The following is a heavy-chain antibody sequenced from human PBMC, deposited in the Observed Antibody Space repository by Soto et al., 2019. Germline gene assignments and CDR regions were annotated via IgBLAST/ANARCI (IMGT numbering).Heavy chain of an antibody. Sequence: SETLSLTCTVSGDSLRSTSYYWGWVRQPPGKGLEWIGNVYYSGSTYYNPSLKSRVTISVDTSKNQFSLKLGSVTAADTAVYYSARAPRGNYGYPSYFDYWGQGTLVTVSS. CDR3: ARAPRGNYGYPSYFDY. CDR1: GDSLRSTSYY. J-gene: IGHJ4*02. V-gene: IGHV4-39*07. D-gene: IGHD3-10*01. CDR2: VYYSGST.